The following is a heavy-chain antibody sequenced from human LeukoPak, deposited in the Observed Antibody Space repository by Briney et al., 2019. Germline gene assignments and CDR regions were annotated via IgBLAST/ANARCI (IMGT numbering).Heavy chain of an antibody. CDR1: GLSIGDYT. V-gene: IGHV3-53*01. CDR3: ARAKPKNMVRGLIMRRESRYYFDY. Sequence: GGSLRLSCEASGLSIGDYTMHWVRQAPGKGLEWVSVIYSGGSTYYADSVKGRFTISRDNSKSTLYIQMNSLRAEDTAVYYCARAKPKNMVRGLIMRRESRYYFDYWGQGTLVTVSS. CDR2: IYSGGST. J-gene: IGHJ4*02. D-gene: IGHD3-10*01.